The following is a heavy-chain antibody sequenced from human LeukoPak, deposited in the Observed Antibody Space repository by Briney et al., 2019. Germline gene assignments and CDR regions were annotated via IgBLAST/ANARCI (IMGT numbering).Heavy chain of an antibody. Sequence: SETLSLTCTVSGGSISSGGYYWSWIRQHPGKGLEWIGYIYYSGSTYYNPSLKSRVTISVDTSKNQFSLKLSSVTAADTAVYYCARGKPLAYLGFDYWGQGTLVTVSS. J-gene: IGHJ4*02. CDR1: GGSISSGGYY. V-gene: IGHV4-30-4*08. D-gene: IGHD3-10*01. CDR2: IYYSGST. CDR3: ARGKPLAYLGFDY.